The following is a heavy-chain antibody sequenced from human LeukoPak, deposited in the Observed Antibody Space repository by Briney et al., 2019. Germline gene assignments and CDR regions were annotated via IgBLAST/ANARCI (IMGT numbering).Heavy chain of an antibody. CDR1: GYTFTDYY. CDR2: INPNSGAT. J-gene: IGHJ4*02. D-gene: IGHD6-19*01. CDR3: ATLAVAGPSYYFDY. Sequence: ASVKVSCKASGYTFTDYYMHWVRQAPGQGLEWMGRINPNSGATNYAQKFQGRVTMTRDTSISTAYMELSSLRSDDTAVYYCATLAVAGPSYYFDYWGQGALITVSS. V-gene: IGHV1-2*06.